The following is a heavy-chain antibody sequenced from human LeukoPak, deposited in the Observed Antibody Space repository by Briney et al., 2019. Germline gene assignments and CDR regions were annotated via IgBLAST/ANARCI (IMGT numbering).Heavy chain of an antibody. CDR1: GYTFTSYG. CDR2: ISGYNGNT. V-gene: IGHV1-18*01. Sequence: ASVKVSCKASGYTFTSYGISWVRQAPGQGLEWMVWISGYNGNTNYAQKLQGRVTMTTDTSTSTAHMELRRRRSDCTAGDYWARGSMSYYDSRGYAYWGRGSLVTRPS. D-gene: IGHD3-22*01. CDR3: ARGSMSYYDSRGYAY. J-gene: IGHJ4*02.